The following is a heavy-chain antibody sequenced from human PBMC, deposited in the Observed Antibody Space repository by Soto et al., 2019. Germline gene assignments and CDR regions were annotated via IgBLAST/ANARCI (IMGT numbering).Heavy chain of an antibody. D-gene: IGHD3-10*01. CDR1: GFTVSSNY. Sequence: GGSLRLSCAASGFTVSSNYMSWFRQAPGKGLEWVSVIYSGGSTYYADSVKGRFTISRDNSKNTLYLQMNSLRAEDTAVYYCARGHRLLWFGESPSWFDPWGQGTLVTVSS. J-gene: IGHJ5*02. CDR2: IYSGGST. V-gene: IGHV3-53*01. CDR3: ARGHRLLWFGESPSWFDP.